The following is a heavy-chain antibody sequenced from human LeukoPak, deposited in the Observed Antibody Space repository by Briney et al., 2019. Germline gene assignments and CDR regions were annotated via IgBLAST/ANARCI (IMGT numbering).Heavy chain of an antibody. Sequence: QPGGSLRLSCAASGFTFSSYEMNWVRQAPGKGLEWVSYISSSGSTIYYADSVKGRFTISRDNAKNSLYLQVNSLRAEDTAVYYCARDQLSYYYDTLPFFYYGMDVWGQGTTVTVSS. V-gene: IGHV3-48*03. CDR2: ISSSGSTI. D-gene: IGHD3-22*01. CDR1: GFTFSSYE. J-gene: IGHJ6*02. CDR3: ARDQLSYYYDTLPFFYYGMDV.